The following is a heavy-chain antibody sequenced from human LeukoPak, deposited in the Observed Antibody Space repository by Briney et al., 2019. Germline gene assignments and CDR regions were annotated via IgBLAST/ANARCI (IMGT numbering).Heavy chain of an antibody. Sequence: PSETLSLTCAVYGVSFSDYYWSWIRQPPGKGLEWIGEINHSGSTNYNPSLKSRVTISVDTSKNQFSLKLNSVTAADTAVYYCARGGGYCSGGSCYLDYWGQGTLVTFSS. D-gene: IGHD2-15*01. CDR3: ARGGGYCSGGSCYLDY. V-gene: IGHV4-34*01. CDR1: GVSFSDYY. CDR2: INHSGST. J-gene: IGHJ4*02.